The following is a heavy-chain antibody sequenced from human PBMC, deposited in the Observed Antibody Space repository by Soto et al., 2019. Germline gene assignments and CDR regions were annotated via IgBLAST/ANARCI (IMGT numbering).Heavy chain of an antibody. Sequence: SETLFPTSDVPGGFLDNSYSFWGWVRPPPGKGTGFIGSVYYSAGAYYSPSLKSRVTVSVDTSKNQLSLRVNSVTAADTAVYYCARTIVVVTATYRVYYYYGMDVWGQGTTVTVAS. CDR2: VYYSAGA. V-gene: IGHV4-39*01. CDR3: ARTIVVVTATYRVYYYYGMDV. CDR1: GGFLDNSYSF. J-gene: IGHJ6*02. D-gene: IGHD2-21*02.